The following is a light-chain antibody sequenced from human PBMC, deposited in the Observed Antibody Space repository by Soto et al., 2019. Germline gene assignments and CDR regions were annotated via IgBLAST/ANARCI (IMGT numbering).Light chain of an antibody. J-gene: IGLJ1*01. Sequence: QAVVTQESSFSVSPGGTVTLTCGLISGSVSAAHNPNWYQQTPGQAPRTLIYSTSTRSSGVPDRFSGSILGNKAALTITGAQADDEADYCCALFMGNGMSVCGTGTKLTVL. CDR3: ALFMGNGMSV. CDR2: STS. CDR1: SGSVSAAHN. V-gene: IGLV8-61*01.